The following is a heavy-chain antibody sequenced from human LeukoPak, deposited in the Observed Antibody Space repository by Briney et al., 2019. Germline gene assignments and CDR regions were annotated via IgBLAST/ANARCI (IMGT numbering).Heavy chain of an antibody. J-gene: IGHJ3*02. Sequence: GGSLRLSCAASGFTVSSNYMSWVRQAPGKGLEWVSVIYSGGSTYYADSVKGRFTISRDNSKNTLYLQMNSLRAGDTAVYYCARRLKDGAFDIWGQGTMVTVSS. D-gene: IGHD5-24*01. CDR3: ARRLKDGAFDI. CDR2: IYSGGST. CDR1: GFTVSSNY. V-gene: IGHV3-53*01.